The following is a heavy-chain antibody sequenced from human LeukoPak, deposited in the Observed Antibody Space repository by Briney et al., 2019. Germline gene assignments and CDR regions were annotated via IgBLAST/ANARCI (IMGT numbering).Heavy chain of an antibody. J-gene: IGHJ4*02. CDR2: INPNTGGT. V-gene: IGHV1-2*02. CDR1: GYTFTNYY. Sequence: GASVKVSCKASGYTFTNYYMHWVRQAPGQGLEWMGWINPNTGGTNYAQKFQGRVTMTRDTSTTTAYMDLSRLTFDDTAFYYCARGDIYGDYVWWGQGTLVTVSS. CDR3: ARGDIYGDYVW. D-gene: IGHD4-17*01.